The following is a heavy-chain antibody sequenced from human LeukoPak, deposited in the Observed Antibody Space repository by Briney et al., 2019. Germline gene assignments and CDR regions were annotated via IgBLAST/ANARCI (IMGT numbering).Heavy chain of an antibody. CDR3: ARKENVYYYFDY. J-gene: IGHJ4*02. CDR1: GYSITSSSW. Sequence: PSDTLSLTCAVSGYSITSSSWWGWIRQPPGKGLEWIGYICHSGTTYYNPSLQSRVTMSVDTSKNQFSLKLSSVTAVDTAVYYCARKENVYYYFDYWGQGTLVTVSS. CDR2: ICHSGTT. V-gene: IGHV4-28*01. D-gene: IGHD3-10*01.